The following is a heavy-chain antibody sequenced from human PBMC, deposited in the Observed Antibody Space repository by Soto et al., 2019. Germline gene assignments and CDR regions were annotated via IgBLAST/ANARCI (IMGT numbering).Heavy chain of an antibody. D-gene: IGHD3-3*01. CDR1: GYTFTSYG. CDR2: ISAYNGNT. J-gene: IGHJ6*03. Sequence: ASVKVSCKASGYTFTSYGISWVRQAPGQGLEWMGWISAYNGNTNYAQKLQGRVTMTTDKSTSTAYMELRSLRSDDTAVYYCARADFGESIFGVVIIRSYMDVWGKGTTVTVSS. CDR3: ARADFGESIFGVVIIRSYMDV. V-gene: IGHV1-18*01.